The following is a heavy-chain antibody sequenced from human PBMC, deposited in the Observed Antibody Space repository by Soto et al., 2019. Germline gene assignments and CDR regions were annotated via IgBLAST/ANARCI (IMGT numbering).Heavy chain of an antibody. D-gene: IGHD6-19*01. V-gene: IGHV1-18*04. J-gene: IGHJ6*02. CDR1: GYTFTSYG. CDR3: ARVDGTVAGILLYYYYGMDV. CDR2: ISAYNGNT. Sequence: QVQLVQSGAEAKKPGASVKVSCKASGYTFTSYGISWVRQAPGQGLEWMGWISAYNGNTNYAQKLQGRVTRTTDTSTSAAYMELRSLRSDDTVVYYCARVDGTVAGILLYYYYGMDVWGQGTTVTVSS.